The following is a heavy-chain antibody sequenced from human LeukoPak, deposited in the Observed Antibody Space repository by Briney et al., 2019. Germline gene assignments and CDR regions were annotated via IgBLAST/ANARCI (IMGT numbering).Heavy chain of an antibody. J-gene: IGHJ6*02. V-gene: IGHV1-24*01. CDR3: ATAQVNRNDDYYYGMDV. CDR1: GYTLTELS. D-gene: IGHD1-1*01. Sequence: GASVKVSCTVSGYTLTELSMHWVRQAPGKGLEWMGGFDPEDGETIYAQKFQGRVTMTEDTSTDTAYMELSSLRSEDTAVYYCATAQVNRNDDYYYGMDVWGQGTTVTVSS. CDR2: FDPEDGET.